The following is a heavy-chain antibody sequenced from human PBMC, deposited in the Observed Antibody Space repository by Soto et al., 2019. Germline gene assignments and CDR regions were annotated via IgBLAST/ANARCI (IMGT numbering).Heavy chain of an antibody. CDR3: AKVSLGATTITDYYYYGLDV. J-gene: IGHJ6*02. CDR1: GFTFSNYA. CDR2: ISGSGGGT. D-gene: IGHD1-26*01. V-gene: IGHV3-23*01. Sequence: GSLRLSCAASGFTFSNYAVTWVRQTPGKGLEWVSGISGSGGGTYYADSVKGRFTISRDNSKSTLYLQMNGLRAGDTAVYYCAKVSLGATTITDYYYYGLDVWGQGTTVTVSS.